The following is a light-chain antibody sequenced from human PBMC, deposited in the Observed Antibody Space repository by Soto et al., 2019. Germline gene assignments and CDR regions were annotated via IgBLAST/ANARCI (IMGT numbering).Light chain of an antibody. V-gene: IGLV2-14*03. CDR3: SSYTSSSTLVV. CDR1: SRDVGGYNY. Sequence: QSALTQPASVSESPGQSITIPCSGTSRDVGGYNYVSWYQQYPGKAPKLLIYDVTNRPSGVSNRFSGSKSGNTASLTISGLQAEDEANYYCSSYTSSSTLVVFGGGTKVTVL. CDR2: DVT. J-gene: IGLJ2*01.